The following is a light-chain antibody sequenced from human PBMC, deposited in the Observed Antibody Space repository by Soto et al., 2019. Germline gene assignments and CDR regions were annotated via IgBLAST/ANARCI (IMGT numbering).Light chain of an antibody. Sequence: AIRMTQSPSSLSASTGDRVTITCRASQGISSYLAWYQQKPGKAPKLLIYAASTLQRGVPSRFSGSGSGTDFTLTISCLQSEDFATYSCQQYYSYPRTFGQGTKVEIK. CDR2: AAS. CDR1: QGISSY. J-gene: IGKJ1*01. CDR3: QQYYSYPRT. V-gene: IGKV1-8*01.